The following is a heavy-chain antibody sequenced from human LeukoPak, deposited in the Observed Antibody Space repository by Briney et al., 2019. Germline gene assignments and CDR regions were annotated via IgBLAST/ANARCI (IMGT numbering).Heavy chain of an antibody. CDR1: GFTFGDYA. J-gene: IGHJ4*02. V-gene: IGHV3-49*04. D-gene: IGHD3-3*01. CDR2: IRSKAYGGTT. CDR3: TRAFTIFDY. Sequence: GGSLRLSCTASGFTFGDYAMSWVRQAPGKGLEWVGFIRSKAYGGTTEYAASVKGRFTISRDDSKSIAYLQMNSLKTEDTAVYYCTRAFTIFDYWGQGTLVTVSS.